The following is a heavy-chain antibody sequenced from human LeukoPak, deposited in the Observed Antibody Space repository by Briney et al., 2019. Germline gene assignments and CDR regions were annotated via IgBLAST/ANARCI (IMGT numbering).Heavy chain of an antibody. CDR3: ARSAVAGQGGVDY. V-gene: IGHV3-30-3*01. CDR1: GFTFSSYA. Sequence: GGSLRLSCAASGFTFSSYAMHWVRQAPGKGLEWVAIISNGGSNIYYADSVKGRFTISRDTSKNTLYLQMNSLRAEDTAVYYCARSAVAGQGGVDYWGQGTLVTVSS. CDR2: ISNGGSNI. J-gene: IGHJ4*02. D-gene: IGHD6-19*01.